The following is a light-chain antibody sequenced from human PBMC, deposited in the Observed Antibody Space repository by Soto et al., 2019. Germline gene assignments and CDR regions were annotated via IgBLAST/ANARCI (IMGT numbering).Light chain of an antibody. V-gene: IGLV2-8*01. CDR3: SSYAGANRV. J-gene: IGLJ1*01. CDR1: SSDVGANNY. Sequence: QSALTQPPSASGSPGQSVTISCTGTSSDVGANNYVSWYQQHPGKAPKLMIYEVTNRPSRVPDRFSGSKSGNTASLTVSGLQAEDEAEYYCSSYAGANRVFGTGTKLAVL. CDR2: EVT.